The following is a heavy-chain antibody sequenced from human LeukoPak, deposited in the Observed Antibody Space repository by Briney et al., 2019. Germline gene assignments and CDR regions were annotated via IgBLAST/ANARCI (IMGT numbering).Heavy chain of an antibody. J-gene: IGHJ4*02. CDR2: IDYSGSI. CDR1: GGSISSYY. D-gene: IGHD6-19*01. CDR3: AREYTLYRSGWFLDY. V-gene: IGHV4-39*07. Sequence: SETLSLTCTVSGGSISSYYWSWIRQPPGKGLEWIGTIDYSGSIYYNPSLKSRATISIDTSKNQFSLKLSSVTAADTAMYYCAREYTLYRSGWFLDYWGQGTVVTVSS.